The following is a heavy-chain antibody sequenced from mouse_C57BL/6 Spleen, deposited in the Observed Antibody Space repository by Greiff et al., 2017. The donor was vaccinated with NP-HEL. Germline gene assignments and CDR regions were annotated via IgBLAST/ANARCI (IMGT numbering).Heavy chain of an antibody. Sequence: EVQVVESGGGLVKPGGSLKLSCAASGFTFSDYGMHWVRQAPEKGLEWVAYISSGSSTIYYADTVKGRFTISRDNAKNTLFLQMTSLRSEDTAMYYCARRTTVVPNWYFDVWGTGTTVTVSS. CDR2: ISSGSSTI. CDR3: ARRTTVVPNWYFDV. J-gene: IGHJ1*03. CDR1: GFTFSDYG. V-gene: IGHV5-17*01. D-gene: IGHD1-1*01.